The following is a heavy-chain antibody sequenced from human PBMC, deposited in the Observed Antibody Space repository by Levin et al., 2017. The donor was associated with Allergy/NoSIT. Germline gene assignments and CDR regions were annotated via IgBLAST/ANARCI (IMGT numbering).Heavy chain of an antibody. J-gene: IGHJ4*02. Sequence: PSETLSLTCTVSGGSISSSSYYWGWIRQPPGKGLEWIGSIYYSGSTYYNPSLRSRVTISVDTSKNQFSLKLSSVTAADTAVYYCASSIPAASTPNFDYWGQGTLVTVSS. CDR3: ASSIPAASTPNFDY. V-gene: IGHV4-39*07. CDR1: GGSISSSSYY. D-gene: IGHD6-13*01. CDR2: IYYSGST.